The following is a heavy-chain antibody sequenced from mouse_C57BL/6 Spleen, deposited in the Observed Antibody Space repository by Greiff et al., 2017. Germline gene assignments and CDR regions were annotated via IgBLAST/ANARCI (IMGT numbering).Heavy chain of an antibody. CDR2: ISGGGGNT. Sequence: EVQVVESGGGLVKPGGSLKLSCAASGFTFSSYTMSWVRQTPEKRLEWVATISGGGGNTYYPDSVKGRFTISRDNAKNTLYLQMSSLRSEDTALYYCARDGYYPSPFAYWGQGTLVTVSA. J-gene: IGHJ3*01. V-gene: IGHV5-9*01. CDR3: ARDGYYPSPFAY. D-gene: IGHD2-3*01. CDR1: GFTFSSYT.